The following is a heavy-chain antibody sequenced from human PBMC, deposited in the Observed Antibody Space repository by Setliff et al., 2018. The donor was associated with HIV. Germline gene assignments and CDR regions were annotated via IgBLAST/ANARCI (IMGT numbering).Heavy chain of an antibody. CDR3: ARDRGGITVASKPLGEWFDP. J-gene: IGHJ5*02. CDR1: GGSISSSSYY. CDR2: IYYSGST. V-gene: IGHV4-39*07. D-gene: IGHD5-12*01. Sequence: SETLSLTCTVSGGSISSSSYYWGWIRQPPGKGLEWIGSIYYSGSTYYNPSLKSRVSISVDTSKNQFSLARTSVTAADTAVYYCARDRGGITVASKPLGEWFDPWGQGTLVTVS.